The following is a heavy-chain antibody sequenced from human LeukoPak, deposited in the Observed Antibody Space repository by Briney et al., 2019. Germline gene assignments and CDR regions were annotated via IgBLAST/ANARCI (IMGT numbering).Heavy chain of an antibody. V-gene: IGHV3-9*01. D-gene: IGHD6-6*01. Sequence: GGSPRLSCAASGVTFDDYAMHWGRHAPGKGLEWGSGISWNGGSIGYADSVKGRFTISRDNAKNSLYLQMNSLRAEDTALYYCAKDMSYSSSSYPDYWGQGTLVTVSS. J-gene: IGHJ4*02. CDR2: ISWNGGSI. CDR1: GVTFDDYA. CDR3: AKDMSYSSSSYPDY.